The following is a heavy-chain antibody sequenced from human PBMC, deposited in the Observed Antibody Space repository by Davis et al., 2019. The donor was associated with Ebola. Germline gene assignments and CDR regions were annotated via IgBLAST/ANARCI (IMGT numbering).Heavy chain of an antibody. J-gene: IGHJ4*02. CDR3: ARDPGSVTYYKEGFD. CDR2: ISSSGSTI. Sequence: GGSLRLSCAASGFTFSDYYMSWIRQAPGKGLEWVSYISSSGSTIYYADSVKGRFTISRDNAKNSLYLQMNSLRAEDTAIYYCARDPGSVTYYKEGFDWGQGTLVTVSS. CDR1: GFTFSDYY. V-gene: IGHV3-11*04. D-gene: IGHD3-10*01.